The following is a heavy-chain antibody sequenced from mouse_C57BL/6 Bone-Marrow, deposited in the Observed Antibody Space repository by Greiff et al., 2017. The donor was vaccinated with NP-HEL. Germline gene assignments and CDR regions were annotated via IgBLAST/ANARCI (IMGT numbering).Heavy chain of an antibody. CDR3: ARYTVVAPYAMDY. CDR2: IYPGDGDT. Sequence: LQESGAELVKPGASVKISCKASGYAFSSYWMNWVKQRPGKGLEWIGQIYPGDGDTNYNGKFKGKATLTADKSSSTAYMQLSSLTSEDSAVYFCARYTVVAPYAMDYWGQGTSVTVSS. D-gene: IGHD1-1*01. J-gene: IGHJ4*01. CDR1: GYAFSSYW. V-gene: IGHV1-80*01.